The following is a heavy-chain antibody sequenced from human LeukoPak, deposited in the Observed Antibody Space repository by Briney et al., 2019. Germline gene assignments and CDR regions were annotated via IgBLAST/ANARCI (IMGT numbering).Heavy chain of an antibody. CDR1: GFTFSSYA. V-gene: IGHV3-30*04. Sequence: PGGYLRLSCAASGFTFSSYAMHWVRQAPGKGLEWVAVISYDGSNKYYADSVKGRFTISRDNSKNTLYLQMNSLRAEDTAVYYCARGGAYCSSTSCYEFDYWGQGTLVTVSS. D-gene: IGHD2-2*01. CDR2: ISYDGSNK. J-gene: IGHJ4*02. CDR3: ARGGAYCSSTSCYEFDY.